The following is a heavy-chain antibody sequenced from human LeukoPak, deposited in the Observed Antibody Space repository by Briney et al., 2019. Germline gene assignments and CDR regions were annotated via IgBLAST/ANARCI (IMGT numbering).Heavy chain of an antibody. V-gene: IGHV3-48*01. J-gene: IGHJ4*02. CDR2: ISSSSSTI. CDR1: GFTFSSYS. CDR3: AKSQDYYDFWSGYFDY. Sequence: PGGSLRLSCAASGFTFSSYSMNWVRQAPGKGLEWVSYISSSSSTIYYADSVKGRFTISRDNAKNSLYLQMNSLRAEDTAVYYCAKSQDYYDFWSGYFDYWGQGTLVTVSS. D-gene: IGHD3-3*01.